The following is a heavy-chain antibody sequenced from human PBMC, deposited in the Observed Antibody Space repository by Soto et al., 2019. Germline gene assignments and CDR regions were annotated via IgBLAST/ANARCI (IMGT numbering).Heavy chain of an antibody. CDR3: ARETLVFGVVIRLGHYYYGMDV. CDR1: GGSFSGYY. Sequence: SETLSLTCAAYGGSFSGYYWSWIRQPPGKGLEWIGEINHSGSTNYNPSLKSRVTISVDTSKNQFSLKLSSVTAADTAVYYCARETLVFGVVIRLGHYYYGMDVWGPGTTVIVSS. V-gene: IGHV4-34*01. D-gene: IGHD3-3*01. CDR2: INHSGST. J-gene: IGHJ6*02.